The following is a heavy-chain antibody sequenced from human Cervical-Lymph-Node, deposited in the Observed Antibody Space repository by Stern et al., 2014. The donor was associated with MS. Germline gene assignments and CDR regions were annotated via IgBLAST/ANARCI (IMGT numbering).Heavy chain of an antibody. CDR1: GGSISNYY. J-gene: IGHJ6*02. V-gene: IGHV4-59*01. CDR3: ARDRSSYDILTGYYYGMDV. CDR2: IYYTGSA. D-gene: IGHD3-9*01. Sequence: QVQLRESGPGLVKPSETLSLTCTVSGGSISNYYWSWIRQPPGKGLEWIGFIYYTGSANYNPSLESRVTISVDTSKNQFSLKMSSVTAADTAVYYCARDRSSYDILTGYYYGMDVWGQGTTVTVSS.